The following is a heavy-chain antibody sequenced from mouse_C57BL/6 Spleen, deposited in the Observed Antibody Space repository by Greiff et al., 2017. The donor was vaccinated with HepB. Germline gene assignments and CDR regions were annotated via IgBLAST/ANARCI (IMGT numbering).Heavy chain of an antibody. CDR3: ARGYDSPLAY. D-gene: IGHD2-4*01. J-gene: IGHJ3*01. Sequence: EVQLQQSGPELVKPGASVKISCKASGYTFTDYYMNWVKQSHGKSLEWIGDINPNNGGTSYNQKFKGKATLTVDKSSSTAYMELRSLTSEDSAVYYCARGYDSPLAYWGQGTLVTVSA. V-gene: IGHV1-26*01. CDR1: GYTFTDYY. CDR2: INPNNGGT.